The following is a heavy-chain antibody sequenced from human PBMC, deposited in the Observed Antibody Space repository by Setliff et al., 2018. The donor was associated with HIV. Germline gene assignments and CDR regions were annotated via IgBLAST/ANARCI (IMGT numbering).Heavy chain of an antibody. CDR1: GYTFTGYY. J-gene: IGHJ4*02. V-gene: IGHV1-2*02. Sequence: ASVKVSCKASGYTFTGYYMHWVRQAPGQGLEWMGWINPNSGGTNYAQKFQGRVTMTRDTSTSTAYMELSRLRSDDTAVYYCARGFRFRGIAAAAAFDYWGQGTLVTVSS. D-gene: IGHD6-13*01. CDR2: INPNSGGT. CDR3: ARGFRFRGIAAAAAFDY.